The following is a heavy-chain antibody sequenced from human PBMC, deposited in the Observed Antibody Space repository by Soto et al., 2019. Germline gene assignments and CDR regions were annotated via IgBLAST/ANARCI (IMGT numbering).Heavy chain of an antibody. D-gene: IGHD2-15*01. V-gene: IGHV1-3*01. CDR3: ARYCSGGSCNPPGLY. Sequence: AASVKVSCKASGYTFTSYAMHWVRQAPGQRLEWMGWINAGNGNTKYSQEFQGRVTITRDTSASTAYMELSSLRSEDTAVYYCARYCSGGSCNPPGLYWGQGTLVTVSS. CDR1: GYTFTSYA. CDR2: INAGNGNT. J-gene: IGHJ4*02.